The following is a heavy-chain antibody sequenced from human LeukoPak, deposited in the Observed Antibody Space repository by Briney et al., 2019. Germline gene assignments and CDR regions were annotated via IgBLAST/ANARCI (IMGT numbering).Heavy chain of an antibody. CDR1: GYSISSDYY. Sequence: SETLSLTCTVSGYSISSDYYWGWIRQPPGKGLEWIGSIYHSGSTYYNPSLKSRVTISVDTSKNQFSLKLSSVTAADTAVYYCAVLLYSTSFDYWGQGTLVTVSS. J-gene: IGHJ4*02. CDR3: AVLLYSTSFDY. D-gene: IGHD2-8*01. CDR2: IYHSGST. V-gene: IGHV4-38-2*02.